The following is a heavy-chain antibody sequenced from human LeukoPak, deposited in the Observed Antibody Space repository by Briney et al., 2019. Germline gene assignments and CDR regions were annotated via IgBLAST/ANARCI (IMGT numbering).Heavy chain of an antibody. D-gene: IGHD7-27*01. CDR1: GGSISSYH. V-gene: IGHV4-59*01. CDR2: IFYSGST. Sequence: SETLSLTCTVSGGSISSYHWSWIRQPPGKGLEWLGYIFYSGSTNYNPSLKSRVTISVDTSKNQFSLKLSSVTAADTAVYYCARGRLGIAYYFDYWGQGTLVTVSS. CDR3: ARGRLGIAYYFDY. J-gene: IGHJ4*02.